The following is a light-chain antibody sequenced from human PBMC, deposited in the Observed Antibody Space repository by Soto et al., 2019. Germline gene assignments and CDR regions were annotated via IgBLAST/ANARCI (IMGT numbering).Light chain of an antibody. Sequence: IAITPSPGTPALSPGERATPFFGASQSVSNNYLAWYQQKPGQAPRLLIYGASNRATGIPDRFSGSGSGTGFTLTISRLEPEDFAVYYCQQYGSSGTFGQGTKVDIK. J-gene: IGKJ1*01. CDR1: QSVSNNY. CDR2: GAS. V-gene: IGKV3-20*01. CDR3: QQYGSSGT.